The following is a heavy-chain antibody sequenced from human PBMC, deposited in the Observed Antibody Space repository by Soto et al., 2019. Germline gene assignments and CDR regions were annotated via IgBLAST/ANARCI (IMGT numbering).Heavy chain of an antibody. D-gene: IGHD1-20*01. CDR2: IAQDGSEE. CDR1: GFTFSNYW. V-gene: IGHV3-7*05. Sequence: QLVESGGGLVQPGGSRRLSCAASGFTFSNYWMSWVRQAPGKGLEWVAIIAQDGSEEYYVHSVEGRFTISRDNARYSVDLQMNSLRADDTAVCYCARDRRPGIYNGMDVWGQGTSVTVSS. J-gene: IGHJ6*02. CDR3: ARDRRPGIYNGMDV.